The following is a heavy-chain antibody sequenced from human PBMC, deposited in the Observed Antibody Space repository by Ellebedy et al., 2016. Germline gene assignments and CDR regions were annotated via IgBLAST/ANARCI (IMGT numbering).Heavy chain of an antibody. CDR2: ISGSGGST. D-gene: IGHD4-11*01. J-gene: IGHJ4*02. Sequence: GESLKISXAASGFTFSSYGMSWVRQAPGKGLEWVSAISGSGGSTYYADSVKGRFTISRDNSKNTLYLQMNSLRAEDTAVYYCAKKHGLYSNYVGGDYWGQGTLVTVSS. CDR3: AKKHGLYSNYVGGDY. V-gene: IGHV3-23*01. CDR1: GFTFSSYG.